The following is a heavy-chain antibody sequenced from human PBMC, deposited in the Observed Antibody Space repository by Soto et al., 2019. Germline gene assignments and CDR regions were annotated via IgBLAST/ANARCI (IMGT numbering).Heavy chain of an antibody. D-gene: IGHD4-17*01. J-gene: IGHJ2*01. CDR3: ARIFTVTTYRPYWYFDL. V-gene: IGHV2-26*01. Sequence: QVTLKESGPVLVKPTETLTLTCTVSGFSLSNARMGVSWIRQPPGKALEWLAHIFSNDEKSYSTSLKSRLTISKDTSKSQVVLTMTNIDPVDTATYYCARIFTVTTYRPYWYFDLWGRGTLVTVSS. CDR2: IFSNDEK. CDR1: GFSLSNARMG.